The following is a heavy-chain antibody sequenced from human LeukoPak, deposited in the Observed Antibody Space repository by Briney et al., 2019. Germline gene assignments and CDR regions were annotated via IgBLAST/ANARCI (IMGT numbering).Heavy chain of an antibody. CDR1: GGSFSGYY. Sequence: PSETLSLTCAVYGGSFSGYYWSWIRQPPGKGLEWVSGVSASGASTYSEDSVKGRFIISRDNSKNTVFLQMNSLRAEDTAVYYCARHHTAWYVDSWGQGILVTVSS. CDR2: VSASGAST. V-gene: IGHV3-23*01. CDR3: ARHHTAWYVDS. J-gene: IGHJ4*02. D-gene: IGHD1-14*01.